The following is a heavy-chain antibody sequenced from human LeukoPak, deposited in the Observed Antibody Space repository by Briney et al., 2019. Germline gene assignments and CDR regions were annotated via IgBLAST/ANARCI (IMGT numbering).Heavy chain of an antibody. CDR1: GGSVTSGGYY. Sequence: SQTLSLTCTVSGGSVTSGGYYWSWIRQHPGKGLEWIGYVYYTGSTYYNPSLKSRVTISPDTSKNQFSLKVSSVTAADTAVYYCAIISAGRYGMDVWGQGTTVTVSS. J-gene: IGHJ6*02. CDR3: AIISAGRYGMDV. D-gene: IGHD6-6*01. CDR2: VYYTGST. V-gene: IGHV4-31*03.